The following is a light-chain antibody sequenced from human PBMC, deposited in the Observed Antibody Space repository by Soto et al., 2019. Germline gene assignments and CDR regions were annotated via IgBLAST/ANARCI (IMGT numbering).Light chain of an antibody. CDR3: QQSYSTPLFA. Sequence: DIQMTKSPSSLSASVGDRVIITCRASQSISSYLNWYQQKPGKAPKLLIYAASTLQSGVPSRFSGSESGTDFTLTISSLQPEDFATYYCQQSYSTPLFAFGPGTKVDIK. CDR2: AAS. V-gene: IGKV1-39*01. J-gene: IGKJ3*01. CDR1: QSISSY.